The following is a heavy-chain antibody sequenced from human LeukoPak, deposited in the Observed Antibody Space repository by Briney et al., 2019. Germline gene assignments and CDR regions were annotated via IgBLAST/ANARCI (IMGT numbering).Heavy chain of an antibody. CDR1: GGSFSGYY. CDR2: INHSGST. J-gene: IGHJ5*02. CDR3: ARDVADCSGGSCYSWFDP. V-gene: IGHV4-34*01. Sequence: PSETLSLTCAVYGGSFSGYYWSWIRQPPGKGLEWIGEINHSGSTNYNPSLKSRVTISVDTSKNQFSLKLSSVTAADTAVYYCARDVADCSGGSCYSWFDPWGQGTLVTVSS. D-gene: IGHD2-15*01.